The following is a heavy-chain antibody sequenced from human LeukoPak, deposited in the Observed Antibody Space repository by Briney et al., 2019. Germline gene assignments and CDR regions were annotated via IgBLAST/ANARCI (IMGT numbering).Heavy chain of an antibody. Sequence: GESLKISCKGSGYSFTSYWIGWVRQVPGKGLEWMGIIYPGDSDTRYSPSFQGQVTISADKSTSTAYLQWSSLKASDTAMYYCARGVIGIVATITPRFDPWGQGTLVTVSS. CDR3: ARGVIGIVATITPRFDP. CDR1: GYSFTSYW. CDR2: IYPGDSDT. J-gene: IGHJ5*02. D-gene: IGHD5-12*01. V-gene: IGHV5-51*01.